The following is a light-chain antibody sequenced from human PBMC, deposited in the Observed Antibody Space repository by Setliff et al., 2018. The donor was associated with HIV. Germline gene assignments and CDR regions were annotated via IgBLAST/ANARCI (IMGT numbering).Light chain of an antibody. Sequence: SALTQPRSVSGSPGQSVTIPCTGTSSDVGNYNYVSWYQQHPGKAPKLMIYDVTKRPSGVPDRFSGSKSGNTASLTISGLQAEDEADYYCSSYAGSYTSLFVFGTGTQV. CDR2: DVT. V-gene: IGLV2-11*01. CDR3: SSYAGSYTSLFV. J-gene: IGLJ1*01. CDR1: SSDVGNYNY.